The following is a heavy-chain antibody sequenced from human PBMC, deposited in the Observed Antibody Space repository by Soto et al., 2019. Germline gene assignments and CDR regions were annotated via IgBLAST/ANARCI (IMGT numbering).Heavy chain of an antibody. Sequence: SVKVSCKASGGTFSSYAISRVRQAPGQGLEWMGGIIPIFGTANYAQKFQGRVTITADKSTSTAYMELSSLRSEDTAVYYCARSPRVVVPAAIGRFDPWGQGTLVTVSS. CDR2: IIPIFGTA. D-gene: IGHD2-2*01. CDR1: GGTFSSYA. V-gene: IGHV1-69*06. CDR3: ARSPRVVVPAAIGRFDP. J-gene: IGHJ5*02.